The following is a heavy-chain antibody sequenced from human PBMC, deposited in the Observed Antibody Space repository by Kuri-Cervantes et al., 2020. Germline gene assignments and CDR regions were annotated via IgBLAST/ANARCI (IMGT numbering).Heavy chain of an antibody. CDR3: ARGELYGSGNPSLDY. D-gene: IGHD6-19*01. V-gene: IGHV1-8*03. CDR2: MNPNSGNT. J-gene: IGHJ4*02. Sequence: ASVKVSCKASGYTFTSYAMNWVRQASGQGLEWMGWMNPNSGNTGYAQKFQGRVTITRDTSASTAYMELSSLRSEDTAVYYCARGELYGSGNPSLDYWGQGTLVTVSS. CDR1: GYTFTSYA.